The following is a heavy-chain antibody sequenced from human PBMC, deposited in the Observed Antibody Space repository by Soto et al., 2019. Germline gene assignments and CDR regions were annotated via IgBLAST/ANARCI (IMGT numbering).Heavy chain of an antibody. CDR1: GFTLSSYG. CDR3: AVPPYGSSSWDGFFQH. D-gene: IGHD6-13*01. Sequence: QVQLVESGGGVVQPGRSLRLSCAASGFTLSSYGMHWVRQAPGKGLEWVAVISYDGSNKYYADSVKGRFTISRDNSKNXLYLQMNSLRAEDTAVYYCAVPPYGSSSWDGFFQHWGQGTLVTVSS. V-gene: IGHV3-30*03. J-gene: IGHJ1*01. CDR2: ISYDGSNK.